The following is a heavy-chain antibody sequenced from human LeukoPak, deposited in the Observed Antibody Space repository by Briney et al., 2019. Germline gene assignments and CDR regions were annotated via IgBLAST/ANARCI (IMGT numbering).Heavy chain of an antibody. CDR2: ISGSGGST. J-gene: IGHJ4*02. D-gene: IGHD1-26*01. CDR3: AKRSTVYSGSYYYYFDY. CDR1: GFTFSSYA. V-gene: IGHV3-23*01. Sequence: PGGSLRLSCAASGFTFSSYAMSWVRQAPGKGLEWVSAISGSGGSTYYADSVKGRFTISRDNSKNTLYLQMNSLRAEDTAAYYCAKRSTVYSGSYYYYFDYWGQGTLVTVSS.